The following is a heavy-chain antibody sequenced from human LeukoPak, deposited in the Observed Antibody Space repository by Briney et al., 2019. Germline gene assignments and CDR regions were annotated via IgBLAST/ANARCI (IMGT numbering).Heavy chain of an antibody. Sequence: GGSLRLSCAASGFTFSSYGMHWVRQAPGKGLEWVAVISYDGRNKYYADSVKGRFTISRDNSKNTLYPQMNSLRAEDTAVYYCAKALGQWLPKAVFDYWGQGTLVTVSS. CDR3: AKALGQWLPKAVFDY. V-gene: IGHV3-30*18. CDR2: ISYDGRNK. CDR1: GFTFSSYG. D-gene: IGHD6-19*01. J-gene: IGHJ4*02.